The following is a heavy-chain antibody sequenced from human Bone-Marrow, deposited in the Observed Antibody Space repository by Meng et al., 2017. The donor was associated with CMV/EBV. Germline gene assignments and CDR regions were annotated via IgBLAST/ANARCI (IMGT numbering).Heavy chain of an antibody. V-gene: IGHV3-7*01. Sequence: GESLKISCAASGFTFSSYWMSWVRQAPGTRLEWVANIKQDGSEKYYVDSVMGRFTIARKNAKNSLYLQMNSLRAEDTAVYYCARAVLVFDIVVVAAAIRAYFQYWGQGTLVTVSS. CDR3: ARAVLVFDIVVVAAAIRAYFQY. CDR1: GFTFSSYW. J-gene: IGHJ1*01. CDR2: IKQDGSEK. D-gene: IGHD2-2*01.